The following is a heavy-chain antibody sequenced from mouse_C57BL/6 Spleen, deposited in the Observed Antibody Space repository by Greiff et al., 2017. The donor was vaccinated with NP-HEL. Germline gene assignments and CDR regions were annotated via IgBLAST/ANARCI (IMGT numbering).Heavy chain of an antibody. D-gene: IGHD1-1*01. V-gene: IGHV3-6*01. CDR2: ISYDGSN. CDR1: GYSITSGYY. Sequence: EVQLQESGPGLVKPSQSLSLTCSVTGYSITSGYYWNWIRQFPGNKLEWMGYISYDGSNNYNPSLKNRISITRDTSKNQFFLKLNSVTTEDTATYYCARDTVVPWYFDVWGTGTTVTVSS. J-gene: IGHJ1*03. CDR3: ARDTVVPWYFDV.